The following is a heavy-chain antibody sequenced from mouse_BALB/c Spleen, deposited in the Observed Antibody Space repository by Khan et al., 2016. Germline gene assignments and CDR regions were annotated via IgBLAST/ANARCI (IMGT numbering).Heavy chain of an antibody. J-gene: IGHJ2*01. V-gene: IGHV14-4*02. CDR3: NASYYGSDVYFYY. CDR1: VFNIKDYY. Sequence: VQLQQPGAELVRSGASVKLSCTASVFNIKDYYMHWVKQRPEQGLEWIGWIDPENGDTEYAPKFQGKATMTADTSSNAAYLQFSSLTSEDSAVYYCNASYYGSDVYFYYWGQGTTLTVSS. D-gene: IGHD1-1*01. CDR2: IDPENGDT.